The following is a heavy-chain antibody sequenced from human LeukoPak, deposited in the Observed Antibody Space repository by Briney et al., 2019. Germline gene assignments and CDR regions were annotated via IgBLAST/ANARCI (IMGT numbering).Heavy chain of an antibody. CDR2: IYYSGST. CDR1: GGSISSYY. V-gene: IGHV4-59*01. Sequence: PSETLSLTCTVSGGSISSYYWSWIRQPPGEGLEWIGYIYYSGSTNYNPSLKSRVTISVDTSKNQFSLRLSSVSAADTAVYYCARELHDSSGYLDYWGQGTLVTVSS. D-gene: IGHD3-22*01. J-gene: IGHJ4*02. CDR3: ARELHDSSGYLDY.